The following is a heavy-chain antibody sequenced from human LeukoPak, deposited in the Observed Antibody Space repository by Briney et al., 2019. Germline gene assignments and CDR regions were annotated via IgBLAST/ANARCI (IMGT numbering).Heavy chain of an antibody. CDR2: ISGTSGST. D-gene: IGHD3-9*01. Sequence: GGSLRLSCVASGFTFSDYWMSWVRQAPGKGLEWVSSISGTSGSTFYADSVQGRFTISRDNSKNTLYLQMNSLRAEDTAVYYCAKVPFDWISSTNYYYYMDVWGKGTTVTVSS. CDR3: AKVPFDWISSTNYYYYMDV. V-gene: IGHV3-23*01. J-gene: IGHJ6*03. CDR1: GFTFSDYW.